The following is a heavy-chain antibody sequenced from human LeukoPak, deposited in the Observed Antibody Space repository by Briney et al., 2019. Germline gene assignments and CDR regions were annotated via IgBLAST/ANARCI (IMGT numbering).Heavy chain of an antibody. CDR3: AKDVRSCRY. V-gene: IGHV3-23*01. CDR2: ISGSGGST. Sequence: SGGSLTLSCAASGFTFSSYAMSWVRQAPGKGLEWVSDISGSGGSTYYADSVKGRFTISRDNSKNTLYLQMNSLRAEDAAVYYCAKDVRSCRYWGQGTLVTVSS. D-gene: IGHD3-10*01. J-gene: IGHJ4*02. CDR1: GFTFSSYA.